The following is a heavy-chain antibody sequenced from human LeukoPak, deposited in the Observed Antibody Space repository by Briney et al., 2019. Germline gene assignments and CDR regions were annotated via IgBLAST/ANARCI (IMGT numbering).Heavy chain of an antibody. J-gene: IGHJ4*02. CDR3: AKAGNYYDSSGYLSFDY. D-gene: IGHD3-22*01. V-gene: IGHV3-23*01. CDR2: ISGSGGST. CDR1: GFTFSSYA. Sequence: GGSLRLSCAASGFTFSSYAMSWVRQAPGKGLEWVSAISGSGGSTYYADSVKGRFTISRDNSKNTLYLQMNSLRAEDTAVYYCAKAGNYYDSSGYLSFDYWGQGTLVTVSS.